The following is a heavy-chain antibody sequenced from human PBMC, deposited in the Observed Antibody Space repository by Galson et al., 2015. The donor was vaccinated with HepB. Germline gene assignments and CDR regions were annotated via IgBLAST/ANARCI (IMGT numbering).Heavy chain of an antibody. CDR2: ISSNGGST. CDR3: VKDLQQLAANGDY. CDR1: GFTFSSYA. Sequence: SLRLSCAASGFTFSSYAMRWVRQAPGKGLEYVSAISSNGGSTYYADSVKGRFTISRDNSKNTLYLQMSSLRAEDTAVYYCVKDLQQLAANGDYWGQGTLVTVSS. D-gene: IGHD6-13*01. J-gene: IGHJ4*02. V-gene: IGHV3-64D*06.